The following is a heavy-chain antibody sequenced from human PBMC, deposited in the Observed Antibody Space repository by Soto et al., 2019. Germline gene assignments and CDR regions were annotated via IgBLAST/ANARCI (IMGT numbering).Heavy chain of an antibody. Sequence: PSETLSLTCAVYGGSFSGYYWSWIRQPPGEGLEWIGEINHSGSTNYNPSLKSRVTISVDTSKNQFSLKLSSVTAADTAVYYCARGRGTMVRGVAKGYMDVWGKGTTVTVSS. J-gene: IGHJ6*03. D-gene: IGHD3-10*01. CDR3: ARGRGTMVRGVAKGYMDV. CDR2: INHSGST. V-gene: IGHV4-34*01. CDR1: GGSFSGYY.